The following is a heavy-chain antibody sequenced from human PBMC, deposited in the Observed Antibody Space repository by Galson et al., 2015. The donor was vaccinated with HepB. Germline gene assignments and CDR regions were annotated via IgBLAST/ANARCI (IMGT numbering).Heavy chain of an antibody. CDR2: SYSRGST. D-gene: IGHD2-21*01. CDR3: ARAKSIGDSRVDTMDV. V-gene: IGHV4-59*01. Sequence: ATLSLTCIVSDASISHYYWSWIRQPPGKGLEWIGYSYSRGSTNYNPSLRSRLTISVDTSKNQLSLQLTSVTSADTAVYYCARAKSIGDSRVDTMDVWGQGTTVTVSS. CDR1: DASISHYY. J-gene: IGHJ6*02.